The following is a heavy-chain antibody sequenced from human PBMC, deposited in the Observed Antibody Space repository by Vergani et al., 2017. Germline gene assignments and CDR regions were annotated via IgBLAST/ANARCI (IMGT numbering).Heavy chain of an antibody. CDR2: IGTAGDT. CDR3: ARRDSSSPALDD. D-gene: IGHD6-6*01. J-gene: IGHJ4*02. CDR1: GFPFSTYE. Sequence: EVQLVESGGGLVQPGGSLRLSCAASGFPFSTYEMHWVRQATGKGMEWVSAIGTAGDTYYPGSVKCRFTISRENAKHSLYLQMNGLSAGDTAVYYCARRDSSSPALDDWGQGTLVTGSS. V-gene: IGHV3-13*01.